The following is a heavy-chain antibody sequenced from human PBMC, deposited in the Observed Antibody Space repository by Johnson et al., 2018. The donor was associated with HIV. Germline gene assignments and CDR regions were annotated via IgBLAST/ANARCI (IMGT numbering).Heavy chain of an antibody. J-gene: IGHJ3*02. CDR1: GFTFSNAW. CDR3: TTISQWLVPGTFDI. V-gene: IGHV3-15*01. CDR2: IKSKTDGGTT. D-gene: IGHD6-19*01. Sequence: MLLVESGGGLVKPGGSLRLSCAASGFTFSNAWMSWVRQAPGKGLEWVGRIKSKTDGGTTDYAAPVTGRFTISRDDSKNTLYLQMNSLKTEDTAVYYCTTISQWLVPGTFDIWGQGTMVTVSS.